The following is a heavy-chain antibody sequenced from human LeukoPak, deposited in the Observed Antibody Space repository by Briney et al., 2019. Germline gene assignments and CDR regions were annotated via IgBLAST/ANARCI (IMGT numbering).Heavy chain of an antibody. Sequence: GGSVRLSCAASGFTFTSFEMIWVGQAPDKGLEWVSYISSSATTMYYADSVKGRFTISRDNAKNSLYLQMNTLRAEDTAVYYCAKERYISGWSDSFHYWGQGTLVTVSS. V-gene: IGHV3-48*03. J-gene: IGHJ4*02. D-gene: IGHD6-19*01. CDR2: ISSSATTM. CDR3: AKERYISGWSDSFHY. CDR1: GFTFTSFE.